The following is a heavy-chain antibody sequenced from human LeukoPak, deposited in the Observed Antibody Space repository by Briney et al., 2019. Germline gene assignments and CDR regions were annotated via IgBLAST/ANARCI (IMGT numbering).Heavy chain of an antibody. D-gene: IGHD3-9*01. CDR3: ARAQLRYFDWLDY. J-gene: IGHJ4*02. Sequence: AGGSLRLSCAASGFTFSSYSMNWVRQAPGKGLEWVSYISSSSSTIYYADSVKGRFTISRDNAKNSLYLQMNSLRAEDTAVYYCARAQLRYFDWLDYWGQGTLVTVSS. CDR2: ISSSSSTI. V-gene: IGHV3-48*01. CDR1: GFTFSSYS.